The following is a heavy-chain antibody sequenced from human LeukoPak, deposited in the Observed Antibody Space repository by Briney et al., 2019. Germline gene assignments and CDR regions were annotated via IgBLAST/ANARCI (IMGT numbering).Heavy chain of an antibody. Sequence: SETLSLTCTVSGGSISSYYWSWIRQPAGKGLEWIGRIYTSGSTNYNPSLKSRVTMSVDTSKNQFSLKLSSVTAADTAVYYCAREGAYYDILTGYYYYHYMDVWGKGTTVTISS. D-gene: IGHD3-9*01. J-gene: IGHJ6*03. CDR3: AREGAYYDILTGYYYYHYMDV. CDR1: GGSISSYY. V-gene: IGHV4-4*07. CDR2: IYTSGST.